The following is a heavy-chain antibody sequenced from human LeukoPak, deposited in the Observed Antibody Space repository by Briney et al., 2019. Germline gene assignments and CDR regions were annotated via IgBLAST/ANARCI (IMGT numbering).Heavy chain of an antibody. J-gene: IGHJ4*02. V-gene: IGHV5-51*01. CDR1: GYSFTSYW. CDR2: IYPGDSDT. Sequence: GESLKISCKGSGYSFTSYWIGWVRQMPGKGLEWMGIIYPGDSDTRYSPSFQGQVTISADKSISTAYLQWSSLKASDTAMYYCARRRYYYDSSGYYYRATYYFDYWGQGTLVTVSS. CDR3: ARRRYYYDSSGYYYRATYYFDY. D-gene: IGHD3-22*01.